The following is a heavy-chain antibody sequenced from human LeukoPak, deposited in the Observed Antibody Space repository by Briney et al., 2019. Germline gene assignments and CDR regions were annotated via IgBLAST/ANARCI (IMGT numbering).Heavy chain of an antibody. CDR2: IRYDGSNK. J-gene: IGHJ6*03. CDR1: GFTFSSYG. CDR3: AKVGAIAAAYYYYYYYYMDV. D-gene: IGHD6-13*01. V-gene: IGHV3-30*02. Sequence: GGSLRLSCSASGFTFSSYGMHWVRQAPGKGLEWVAFIRYDGSNKYYADSVKGRFTISRDNSKNTLYLQMNSLRAEDTAVYYCAKVGAIAAAYYYYYYYYMDVWGKGTTVTVSS.